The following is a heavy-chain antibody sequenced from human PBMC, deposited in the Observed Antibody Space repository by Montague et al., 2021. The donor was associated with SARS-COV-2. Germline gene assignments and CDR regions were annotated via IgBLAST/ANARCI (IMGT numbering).Heavy chain of an antibody. D-gene: IGHD6-6*01. V-gene: IGHV3-13*04. Sequence: SLRLSCAASGFTFGGYDMNWVRQAPGKGLEWVSAIGIGGDTYYLGSVKGRFIISRENAKSSLYLQMNSLRVGDTAVYYCARGCEWSSSSLPDYWGQGTLVTVSS. CDR1: GFTFGGYD. J-gene: IGHJ4*02. CDR3: ARGCEWSSSSLPDY. CDR2: IGIGGDT.